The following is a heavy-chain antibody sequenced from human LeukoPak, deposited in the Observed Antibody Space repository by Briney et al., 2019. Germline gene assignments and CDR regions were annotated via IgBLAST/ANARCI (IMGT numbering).Heavy chain of an antibody. CDR1: GYTSSNFG. CDR3: ARDGTSTDDY. Sequence: GASVKVSCKASGYTSSNFGISWVRQAPGQGLEWMGWISGNNDNPNYGRKFQGRLTVTTDSSTSTAYMELRNLRSDDTAVYYCARDGTSTDDYWGQGTLVTVSS. V-gene: IGHV1-18*01. D-gene: IGHD2-2*01. J-gene: IGHJ4*02. CDR2: ISGNNDNP.